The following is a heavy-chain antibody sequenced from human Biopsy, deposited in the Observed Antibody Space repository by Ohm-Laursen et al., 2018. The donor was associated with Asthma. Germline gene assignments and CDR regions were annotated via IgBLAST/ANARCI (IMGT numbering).Heavy chain of an antibody. D-gene: IGHD3-3*01. CDR3: AKRRGYSDLTDFDH. Sequence: SLRLSCSASGFSFGSYGMHWVRQAPGKGLEWVAVVSYDGGVAHYADSMKGRFTISRDNAKSMLYLQMNRLRTDDTAVYYCAKRRGYSDLTDFDHWGQGTLVTVSS. CDR2: VSYDGGVA. CDR1: GFSFGSYG. V-gene: IGHV3-30*18. J-gene: IGHJ4*02.